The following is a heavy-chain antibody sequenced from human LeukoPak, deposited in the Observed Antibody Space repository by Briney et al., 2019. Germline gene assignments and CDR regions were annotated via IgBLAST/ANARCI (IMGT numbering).Heavy chain of an antibody. Sequence: GSLRLSCAASGFTFSNYWMSWVRQAPGKGLEWVAHINKDGSEIYYVDSVKGRFTISRDNAKSSLSLQLNSLTVEDTAVYYCARDKVTYWGQGILVTVSS. J-gene: IGHJ4*02. CDR1: GFTFSNYW. CDR2: INKDGSEI. CDR3: ARDKVTY. V-gene: IGHV3-7*01.